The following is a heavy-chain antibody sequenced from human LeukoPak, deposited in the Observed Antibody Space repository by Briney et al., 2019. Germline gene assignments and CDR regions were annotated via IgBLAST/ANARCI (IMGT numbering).Heavy chain of an antibody. CDR2: IYYSGST. Sequence: PSETLSLTCTVSGGSISSSSYYWGWIRRPPGKGLEWIGSIYYSGSTYYNPSLKSRVTISVDTSKNQFSLKLSSVTAADTAVYYCASRAKGTEDYWGQGTLVTVSS. D-gene: IGHD3-10*01. CDR3: ASRAKGTEDY. V-gene: IGHV4-39*01. J-gene: IGHJ4*02. CDR1: GGSISSSSYY.